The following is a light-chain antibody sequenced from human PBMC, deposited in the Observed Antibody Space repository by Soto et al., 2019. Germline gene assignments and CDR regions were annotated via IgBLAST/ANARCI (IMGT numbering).Light chain of an antibody. CDR1: QTINAIY. CDR3: QKYGSSPIN. Sequence: EIVLTQSPGTLSFSPGEGATLSCKASQTINAIYVAWYQQKPGQAPRFLIYRTSDRANGIPGRFSGSGSGTDFTLTISRLEPEDFATYYCQKYGSSPINFGQGTRLEIK. CDR2: RTS. J-gene: IGKJ5*01. V-gene: IGKV3-20*01.